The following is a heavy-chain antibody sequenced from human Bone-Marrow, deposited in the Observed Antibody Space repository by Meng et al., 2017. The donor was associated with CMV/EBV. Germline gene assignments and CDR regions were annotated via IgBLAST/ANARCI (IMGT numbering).Heavy chain of an antibody. CDR1: GFTFSSYA. CDR2: ISYDGSNK. V-gene: IGHV3-30*04. Sequence: GGSLRLSCAASGFTFSSYAMHWVRQAPGKGLEWVAVISYDGSNKYYADSVKGRFTISRDNSKNTLYLQMNSLRAEDTAVYDCARGMEWELRYWGQGTLVTVSS. J-gene: IGHJ4*02. CDR3: ARGMEWELRY. D-gene: IGHD1-26*01.